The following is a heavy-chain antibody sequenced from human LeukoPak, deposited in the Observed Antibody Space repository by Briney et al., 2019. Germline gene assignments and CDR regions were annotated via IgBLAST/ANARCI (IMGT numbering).Heavy chain of an antibody. D-gene: IGHD3-9*01. CDR3: SAAILTRRDAFDI. J-gene: IGHJ3*02. CDR2: IYHSGST. V-gene: IGHV4-30-2*01. CDR1: VGSISSGGYY. Sequence: SETLSLTCTVSVGSISSGGYYWSWIRQPPGKGLEWIGYIYHSGSTYYNPSLKSRVTISVDTSKNQFSLKLSSVTAADTAVYYCSAAILTRRDAFDIWGQGTMVTVSS.